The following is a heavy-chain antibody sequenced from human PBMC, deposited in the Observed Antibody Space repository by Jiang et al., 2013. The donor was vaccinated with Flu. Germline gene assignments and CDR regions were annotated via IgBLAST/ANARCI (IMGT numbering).Heavy chain of an antibody. CDR1: GGSVNSGNYY. Sequence: GSGLVKPSETLSLTCTVSGGSVNSGNYYWSWIRQPPGKGLEWIGYIFYSGGTNYNPSLKSRVTISVDTSKNQFSLKLSSMTAADTAVYFCARDGHCNNTSCYTRGNLYYMDVWGKGT. J-gene: IGHJ6*03. D-gene: IGHD2-2*02. V-gene: IGHV4-61*01. CDR2: IFYSGGT. CDR3: ARDGHCNNTSCYTRGNLYYMDV.